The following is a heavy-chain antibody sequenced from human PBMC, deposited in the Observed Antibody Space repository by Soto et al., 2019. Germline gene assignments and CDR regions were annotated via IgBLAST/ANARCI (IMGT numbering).Heavy chain of an antibody. V-gene: IGHV1-58*01. CDR1: GFTFTSSA. CDR3: AADWHYDSSGYYSSLFDY. J-gene: IGHJ4*02. D-gene: IGHD3-22*01. Sequence: ASVKVSCKASGFTFTSSAVQWVRQARGQRLEWIGWIVVGSGNTNYAQKFQERVTITRDMSTSTAYMELSSLRSEDTAVYYCAADWHYDSSGYYSSLFDYWGQGTLVTVSS. CDR2: IVVGSGNT.